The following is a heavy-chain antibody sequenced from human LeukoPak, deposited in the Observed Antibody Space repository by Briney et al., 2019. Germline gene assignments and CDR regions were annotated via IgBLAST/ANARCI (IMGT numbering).Heavy chain of an antibody. CDR3: ARELTNLYSSSFPAGEWFDP. Sequence: PSETLSLTCPVSGDSISSSSDFWGWIRQPPGKGLEWIGSIYYGGSTNYNPSLKSRVTISVDTSKNQFSLKLSSVTAADTAVYYCARELTNLYSSSFPAGEWFDPWGQGTLVTVSS. D-gene: IGHD6-6*01. V-gene: IGHV4-39*07. CDR2: IYYGGST. CDR1: GDSISSSSDF. J-gene: IGHJ5*02.